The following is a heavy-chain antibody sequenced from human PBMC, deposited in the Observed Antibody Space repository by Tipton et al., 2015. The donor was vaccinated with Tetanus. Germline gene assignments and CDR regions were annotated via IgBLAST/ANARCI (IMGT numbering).Heavy chain of an antibody. D-gene: IGHD1-1*01. CDR2: INTSGSS. Sequence: TLSLTCTVSGGSISSYYWSWIRQSAAMGLEWIGRINTSGSSDYNPSLKGRATMSIDTSGNRFSLDLTSVTAADTAIYYCARASHFQWERVRLDYWGQGLRVTVSS. J-gene: IGHJ4*02. CDR1: GGSISSYY. CDR3: ARASHFQWERVRLDY. V-gene: IGHV4-4*07.